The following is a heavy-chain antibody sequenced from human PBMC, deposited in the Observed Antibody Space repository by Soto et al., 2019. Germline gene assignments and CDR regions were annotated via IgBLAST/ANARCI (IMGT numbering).Heavy chain of an antibody. Sequence: SVEGSCKASGGTFSSHAISWVRQAPGRGLEWMGGIIPIFGTTNYAQNFRARVTITADESTSTAYMELSSLTSEDTAVYYCGSVGYCSSTNCLFYYYHYGMDVWGQGTTVTVSS. CDR3: GSVGYCSSTNCLFYYYHYGMDV. D-gene: IGHD2-2*03. CDR1: GGTFSSHA. CDR2: IIPIFGTT. J-gene: IGHJ6*02. V-gene: IGHV1-69*13.